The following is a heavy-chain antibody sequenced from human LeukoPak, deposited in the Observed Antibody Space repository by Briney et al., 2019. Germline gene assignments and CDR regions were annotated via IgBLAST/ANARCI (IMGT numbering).Heavy chain of an antibody. CDR2: IYYSGST. CDR3: ARDLAYYGDYVGFDP. V-gene: IGHV4-59*12. CDR1: GGSISSYY. J-gene: IGHJ5*02. D-gene: IGHD4-17*01. Sequence: SETLSLTCTVSGGSISSYYWSWIRQPPGKGLEWIGYIYYSGSTNYNPSLKSRVTMSVDTSKDQFSLKLSSVTAADTAVYYCARDLAYYGDYVGFDPWGQGTLVTVSS.